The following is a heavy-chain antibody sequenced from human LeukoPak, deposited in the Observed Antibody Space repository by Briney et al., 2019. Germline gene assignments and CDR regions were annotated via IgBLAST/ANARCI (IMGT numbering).Heavy chain of an antibody. CDR2: SSSDETYK. V-gene: IGHV3-30-3*01. J-gene: IGHJ4*02. Sequence: GSLRLSCAASGIPFTVYPTHWVRQAPGKGLEGVSVSSSDETYKFYADSVRGRFTISRDNSKNRLYLQMSDLRAEDTAVYFCARSVSGVWLFDYWGRGTLVTVSS. D-gene: IGHD5/OR15-5a*01. CDR3: ARSVSGVWLFDY. CDR1: GIPFTVYP.